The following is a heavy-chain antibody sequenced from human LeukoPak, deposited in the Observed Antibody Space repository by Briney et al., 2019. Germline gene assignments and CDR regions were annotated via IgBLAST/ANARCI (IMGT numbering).Heavy chain of an antibody. CDR1: GASISSNNW. J-gene: IGHJ4*02. CDR3: AAGAVAVYY. Sequence: SETLSLTCAVSGASISSNNWWNWVRQPPGKGLEWIGEIYHSGSTNYSPSLKSRITISVDKSKNHFCLKLTSVTAAETAIYYCAAGAVAVYYWGEGTLVAVSS. V-gene: IGHV4-4*02. CDR2: IYHSGST. D-gene: IGHD6-19*01.